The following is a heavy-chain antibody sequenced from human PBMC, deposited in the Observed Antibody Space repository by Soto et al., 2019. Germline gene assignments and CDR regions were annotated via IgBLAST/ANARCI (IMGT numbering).Heavy chain of an antibody. J-gene: IGHJ6*02. CDR1: GFTSSDYS. D-gene: IGHD2-2*03. V-gene: IGHV3-11*01. CDR2: ISRSGSDI. Sequence: GGSLRLSCAASGFTSSDYSMNWVRQAPGKGLEWVSYISRSGSDIYYADSVKGRFTISRDNAKNSLFLQMNSLRAEYTAVYYCATVGYCSSTSCQTRYYYYGMDVWGQGTTVTVSS. CDR3: ATVGYCSSTSCQTRYYYYGMDV.